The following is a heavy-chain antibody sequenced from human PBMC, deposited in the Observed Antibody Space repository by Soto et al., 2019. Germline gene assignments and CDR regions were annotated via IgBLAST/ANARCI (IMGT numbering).Heavy chain of an antibody. V-gene: IGHV4-4*07. CDR3: VRDGTKTLRDWFDP. CDR2: IYATGTT. D-gene: IGHD1-1*01. J-gene: IGHJ5*02. CDR1: GASISGFY. Sequence: XGTLTLTPTDSGASISGFYWSWIRKSAGKGLEWIGRIYATGTTDYNPSLKSRVMMSVDTSKKQFSLKLRSVTAADTAVYYCVRDGTKTLRDWFDPWGQGISVTVSS.